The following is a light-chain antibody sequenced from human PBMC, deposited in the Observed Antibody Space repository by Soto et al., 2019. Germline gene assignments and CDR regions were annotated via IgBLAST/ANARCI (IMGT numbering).Light chain of an antibody. CDR1: QSVSSN. J-gene: IGKJ2*01. Sequence: EIVMTQSPATLSVSPGERATLSCRASQSVSSNLAWYQQKPGQPPRLLIYGASTRATGIPARFSGSGSGTEFTLTISSLQSEDFAVYYCQQYKNWPPSMYTFGQGTKLEIK. CDR2: GAS. CDR3: QQYKNWPPSMYT. V-gene: IGKV3-15*01.